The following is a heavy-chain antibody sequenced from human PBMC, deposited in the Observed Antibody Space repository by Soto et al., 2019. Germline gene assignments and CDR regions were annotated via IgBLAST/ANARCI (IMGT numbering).Heavy chain of an antibody. D-gene: IGHD5-18*01. J-gene: IGHJ4*02. Sequence: ASVRVSCKASGYSLTSYDINWVRQATGQGLEWMGWMNPNSGNTGFAQKFQGRVTMTRNTSISTAYMELSSLRSEDTAVYYCARESYGLPYWGQGTLVTVSS. V-gene: IGHV1-8*01. CDR1: GYSLTSYD. CDR3: ARESYGLPY. CDR2: MNPNSGNT.